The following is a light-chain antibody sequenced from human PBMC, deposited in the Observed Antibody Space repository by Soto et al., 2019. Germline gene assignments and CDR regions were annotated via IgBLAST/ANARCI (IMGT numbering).Light chain of an antibody. CDR2: ATS. CDR3: QRDY. J-gene: IGKJ2*01. V-gene: IGKV3-20*01. CDR1: QSISTNT. Sequence: EIVLTQSPGTLSLSPGERATLSRRASQSISTNTLAWYQHRPGQAPRLLIYATSSRATGIPDRFSGSGSGTDFTLTISRLEPEDFAVYYCQRDYFGQGTRLEIK.